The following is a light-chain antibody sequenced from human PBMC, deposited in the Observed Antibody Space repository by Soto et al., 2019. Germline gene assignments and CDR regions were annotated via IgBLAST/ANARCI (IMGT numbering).Light chain of an antibody. Sequence: QSVLTQPRSVSGSPGQSVTISCTGTSSDVGGYNFVSWYQQHPGKAPKLMIYDVIKRPSGVPDRFSGSKSGNTASLTISGLQAEDEADYYCQAYDYSLTASVFGGGTKLTVL. V-gene: IGLV2-11*01. CDR1: SSDVGGYNF. CDR2: DVI. J-gene: IGLJ3*02. CDR3: QAYDYSLTASV.